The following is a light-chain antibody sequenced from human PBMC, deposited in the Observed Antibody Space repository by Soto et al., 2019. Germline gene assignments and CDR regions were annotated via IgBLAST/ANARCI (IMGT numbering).Light chain of an antibody. CDR2: GVS. J-gene: IGKJ1*01. CDR1: QSVSNN. CDR3: QQYNNWPPTWT. V-gene: IGKV3-15*01. Sequence: EIVMTQSPASVSVSPGERVTLSCRASQSVSNNLAWYQQKPGQAPRLLIYGVSTRATDIPARFSGSGSGTEFTLTISSLQSEDFAVYYCQQYNNWPPTWTFGQGTKVDIK.